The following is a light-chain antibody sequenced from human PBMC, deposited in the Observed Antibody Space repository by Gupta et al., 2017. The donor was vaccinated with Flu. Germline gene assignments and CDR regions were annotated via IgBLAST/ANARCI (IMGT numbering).Light chain of an antibody. CDR1: SIGGRS. CDR2: DDT. V-gene: IGLV3-21*02. Sequence: SYVLTQPPSVSVAPGQTARITCGGNSIGGRSVHWYRQRPGQAPVLVVYDDTDRPSGIPERFSGYNSGNTATLTINRVEAGDEADYYCQVWDSSSDHPGVFGTGTKVIV. J-gene: IGLJ1*01. CDR3: QVWDSSSDHPGV.